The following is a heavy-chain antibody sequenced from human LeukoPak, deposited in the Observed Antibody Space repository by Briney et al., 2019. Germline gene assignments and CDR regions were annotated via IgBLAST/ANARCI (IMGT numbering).Heavy chain of an antibody. D-gene: IGHD6-13*01. Sequence: SETLSLTCAVYGGSFSGYYWSWLRQPPGKGLEWIGEINHSGSTNYNPSLKSRVTISVDTSKNQFSLKLSSVTAADTAVYYRARLLGSSSRIYYYYMDVWGKGTTVTVSS. V-gene: IGHV4-34*01. J-gene: IGHJ6*03. CDR3: ARLLGSSSRIYYYYMDV. CDR2: INHSGST. CDR1: GGSFSGYY.